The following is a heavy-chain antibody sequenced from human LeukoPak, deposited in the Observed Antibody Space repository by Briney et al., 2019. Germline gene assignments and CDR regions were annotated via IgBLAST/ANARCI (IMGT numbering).Heavy chain of an antibody. D-gene: IGHD7-27*01. J-gene: IGHJ4*02. V-gene: IGHV1-8*01. CDR2: MSPNSGDT. Sequence: ASVKVSCKASGYTFTSYDFNWVRQATGQRPEWMGWMSPNSGDTGYAQKFQDRVTMTRNTSISTAYMELSSLRSDDTAVYYCARGSPNWGYDYWGPGTLVTVSS. CDR3: ARGSPNWGYDY. CDR1: GYTFTSYD.